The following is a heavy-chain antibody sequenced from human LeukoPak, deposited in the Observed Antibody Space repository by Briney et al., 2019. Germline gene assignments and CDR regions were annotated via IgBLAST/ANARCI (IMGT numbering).Heavy chain of an antibody. D-gene: IGHD4-17*01. CDR3: ASMTTVTLFYYYYGMDV. CDR2: INPNSGGT. V-gene: IGHV1-2*02. CDR1: GYTFTGYY. Sequence: ASVKVSCKASGYTFTGYYMHWVRQAPGQGLEWMGWINPNSGGTNYAQKFQGRVTMTRDTSISTAYMELSRLRSDDTAVYYCASMTTVTLFYYYYGMDVWGRGTTVTVSS. J-gene: IGHJ6*02.